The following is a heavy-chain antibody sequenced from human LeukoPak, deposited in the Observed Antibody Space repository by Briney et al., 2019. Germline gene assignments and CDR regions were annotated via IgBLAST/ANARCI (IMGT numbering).Heavy chain of an antibody. Sequence: GGSLRLSCAASGFTFSSYAMHWVRQAPGKGLEWVSYISSSAATIYYADSVKGRFTISRDNAKKSLYLQMNSLRAEDTAVYYCARGPYDYVWGSYRRDYFDYWGQGTLVTVSS. CDR2: ISSSAATI. CDR1: GFTFSSYA. J-gene: IGHJ4*02. CDR3: ARGPYDYVWGSYRRDYFDY. V-gene: IGHV3-48*04. D-gene: IGHD3-16*02.